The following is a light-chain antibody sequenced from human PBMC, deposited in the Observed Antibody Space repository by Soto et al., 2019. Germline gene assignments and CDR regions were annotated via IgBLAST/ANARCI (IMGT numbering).Light chain of an antibody. Sequence: EFVLTQSPGTLSLSPGERATLSCRASQTVRNNYLAWYQQKPGQAPRLLIYDASSRATGIPDRFSGSGSGTDFTLTISSLEPEDFAVYYCQQRSTWPLTFGGGTKGDIK. CDR1: QTVRNNY. CDR2: DAS. CDR3: QQRSTWPLT. J-gene: IGKJ4*01. V-gene: IGKV3D-20*02.